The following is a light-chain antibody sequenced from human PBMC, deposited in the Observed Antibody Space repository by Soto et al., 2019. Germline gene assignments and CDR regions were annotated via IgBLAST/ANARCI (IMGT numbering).Light chain of an antibody. CDR3: SSSTNTNTLVI. CDR2: EVS. J-gene: IGLJ2*01. V-gene: IGLV2-14*01. Sequence: QSALTQPASVSGSPGQSITISCTGTSSDVGGYNYVSWYQQHPGKAPKLMIYEVSNRPSGVSHRFSGSKSGNTASLTISGLQAEDEAMYFCSSSTNTNTLVIFGGGTKVTVL. CDR1: SSDVGGYNY.